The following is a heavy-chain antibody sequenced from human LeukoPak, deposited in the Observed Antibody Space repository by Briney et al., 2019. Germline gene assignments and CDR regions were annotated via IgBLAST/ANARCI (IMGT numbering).Heavy chain of an antibody. CDR2: IRSKAYGGTT. CDR3: YYYDSSGYEPLDY. CDR1: GFTFGDYA. V-gene: IGHV3-49*03. J-gene: IGHJ4*02. D-gene: IGHD3-22*01. Sequence: PGRSLRLSCTASGFTFGDYAMRWFRQAPGKGLEWVGFIRSKAYGGTTEYAASVKGRFTISRDDSKSIAYLQMNSLKTEDTAVYYCYYYDSSGYEPLDYWGQGTLVTVSS.